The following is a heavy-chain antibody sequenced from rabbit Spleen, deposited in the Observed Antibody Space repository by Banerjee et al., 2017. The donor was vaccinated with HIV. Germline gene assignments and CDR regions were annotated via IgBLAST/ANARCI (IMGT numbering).Heavy chain of an antibody. CDR2: IDPVFGIT. J-gene: IGHJ4*01. CDR1: GFTLSSYY. Sequence: QLEESAGGLVQPGGSLKLSCKASGFTLSSYYMNWVRQAPGKGLEWIGYIDPVFGITYYANWVNGRFSISRENAQNTVFLQMTSLTAADTATYFCARDYWYGLNFWGPGPLVTVS. V-gene: IGHV1S7*01. CDR3: ARDYWYGLNF. D-gene: IGHD1-1*01.